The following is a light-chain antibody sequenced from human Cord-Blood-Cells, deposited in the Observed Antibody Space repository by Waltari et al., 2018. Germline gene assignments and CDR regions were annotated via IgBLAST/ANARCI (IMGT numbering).Light chain of an antibody. CDR3: CSYAGSYTVV. CDR1: SSDVGGYNN. CDR2: DVS. Sequence: QSPLTQPRAVSGSPGQSVTIPCTGTSSDVGGYNNVCWYQQHPGKAPKLRIYDVSKRPSVVPDRFSGSKSGNTASLTISGLQAEDEADYYCCSYAGSYTVVFGTGTKVTVL. V-gene: IGLV2-11*01. J-gene: IGLJ1*01.